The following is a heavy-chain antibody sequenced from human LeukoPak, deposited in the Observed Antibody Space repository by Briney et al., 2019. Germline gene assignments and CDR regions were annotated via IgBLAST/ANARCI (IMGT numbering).Heavy chain of an antibody. Sequence: SETLSLTCTVSGGSISSYYWSWIRQPPGKGLEWIGYIYYSGSTNYNPSLKSRVTISVDTYKNQFSLKLSSVTAADTAVYYCASSSLYVWGSYRLNPYFDYWGQGTLVTVPS. CDR3: ASSSLYVWGSYRLNPYFDY. J-gene: IGHJ4*02. CDR2: IYYSGST. V-gene: IGHV4-59*08. CDR1: GGSISSYY. D-gene: IGHD3-16*02.